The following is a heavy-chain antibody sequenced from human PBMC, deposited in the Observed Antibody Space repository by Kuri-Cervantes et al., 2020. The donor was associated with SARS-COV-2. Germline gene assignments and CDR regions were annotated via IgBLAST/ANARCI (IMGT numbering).Heavy chain of an antibody. CDR3: ARAPRDGYNWGAFDI. D-gene: IGHD5-24*01. J-gene: IGHJ3*02. V-gene: IGHV4-59*12. CDR2: IYYSGST. Sequence: ESLKISCTVSGDPMSTYYWTWIRQPPGKGLEWIGYIYYSGSTTYNPSLKSRVTMSVDTSKNQFSLKLSSVAAADTAVYYCARAPRDGYNWGAFDIWGQGTMVTVSS. CDR1: GDPMSTYY.